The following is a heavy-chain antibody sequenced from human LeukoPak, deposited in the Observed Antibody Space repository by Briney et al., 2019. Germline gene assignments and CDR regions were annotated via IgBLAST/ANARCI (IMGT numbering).Heavy chain of an antibody. J-gene: IGHJ4*02. D-gene: IGHD3-10*01. CDR3: AINYYGSGSYYHY. CDR2: IYSGGTT. Sequence: PGGSLRLSCAASGFIVSSNYTSWVRQAPGKGLEWVSVIYSGGTTSYADSVKGRFTISRDNSKNMLYLQMNSLRAEDTAVYYCAINYYGSGSYYHYWGQGTLVTVSS. V-gene: IGHV3-53*01. CDR1: GFIVSSNY.